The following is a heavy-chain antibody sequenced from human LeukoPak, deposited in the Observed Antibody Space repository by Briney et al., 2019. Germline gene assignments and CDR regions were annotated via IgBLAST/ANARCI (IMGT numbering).Heavy chain of an antibody. Sequence: PGGSLRLSCAASGFTFSSYGMHWVRQAPGKGLEWVAVISYDGSNKYYADSVKGRFTISRDNSKNTLYLQMNSLRVEDTAVYYCAKSRVLRYFDWLFDYWGQGTLVTVSS. CDR3: AKSRVLRYFDWLFDY. CDR2: ISYDGSNK. CDR1: GFTFSSYG. D-gene: IGHD3-9*01. J-gene: IGHJ4*02. V-gene: IGHV3-30*18.